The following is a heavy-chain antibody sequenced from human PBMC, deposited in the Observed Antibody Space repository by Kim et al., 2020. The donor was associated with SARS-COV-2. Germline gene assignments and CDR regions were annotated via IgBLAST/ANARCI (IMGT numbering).Heavy chain of an antibody. D-gene: IGHD3-10*01. CDR3: ARVFYNSGRTSAFDI. Sequence: ADSVKGRFTIARDDAKTTLFLQMNSLRAEDTAVYYCARVFYNSGRTSAFDIWGQGTMVTVSS. V-gene: IGHV3-74*01. J-gene: IGHJ3*02.